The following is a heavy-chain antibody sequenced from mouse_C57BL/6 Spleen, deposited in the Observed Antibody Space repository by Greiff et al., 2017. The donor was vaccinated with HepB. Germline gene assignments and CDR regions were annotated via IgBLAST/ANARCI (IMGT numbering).Heavy chain of an antibody. J-gene: IGHJ2*01. CDR2: IYPRDGST. CDR3: TRGVVATRGYYFDY. V-gene: IGHV1-78*01. CDR1: GYTFTDHT. D-gene: IGHD1-1*01. Sequence: VQLQQSDAELVKPGASVKISCKVSGYTFTDHTIHWMKQRPEQGLEWIGYIYPRDGSTKYNEKFKGKATLTADKSSSTAYMELRSLTSEDSAVYYCTRGVVATRGYYFDYWGQGTTLTVSS.